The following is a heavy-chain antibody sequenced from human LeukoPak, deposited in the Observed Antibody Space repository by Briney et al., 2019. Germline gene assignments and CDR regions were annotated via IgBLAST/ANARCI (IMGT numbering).Heavy chain of an antibody. CDR3: XXXXXQWLVSPSFDY. D-gene: IGHD6-19*01. J-gene: IGHJ4*02. Sequence: SETLSLTCTVSGGSISSGGYYWSWIRQHPGKGLEWIGYIYYSGSTYYNPSLKSRVTISVDTSKNQFSLKLSSVTAADTAVYXXXXXXXQWLVSPSFDYWGQGTLVTVSS. CDR2: IYYSGST. V-gene: IGHV4-31*03. CDR1: GGSISSGGYY.